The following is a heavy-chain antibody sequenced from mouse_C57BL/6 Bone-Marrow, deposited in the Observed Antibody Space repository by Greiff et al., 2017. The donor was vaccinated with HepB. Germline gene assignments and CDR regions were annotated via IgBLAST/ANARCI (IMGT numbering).Heavy chain of an antibody. CDR3: ARPSYYSNYEAMDY. CDR2: ISGGGGNT. J-gene: IGHJ4*01. V-gene: IGHV5-9*01. Sequence: DVHLVESGGGLVKPGGSLKLSCAASGFTFSSYTMSWVRQTPEKRLEWVATISGGGGNTYYPDSVKGRFTISRDNAKNTLYLQMSSLRSEDTALYYCARPSYYSNYEAMDYWGQGTSVTVSS. CDR1: GFTFSSYT. D-gene: IGHD2-5*01.